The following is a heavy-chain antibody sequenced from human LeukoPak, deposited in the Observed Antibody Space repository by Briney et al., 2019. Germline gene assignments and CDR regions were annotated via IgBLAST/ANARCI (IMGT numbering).Heavy chain of an antibody. Sequence: PGGSLRLSCAASGFTFSSNWMHWVRQAPGKGLVWVSRINEDGSTTNYADSVKGRSTIFRDNAKNALYLQMNSLRAEDTAVYYCAKDGDRGCSRYLCSPHDYLGQGTLVTVSS. CDR2: INEDGSTT. CDR1: GFTFSSNW. CDR3: AKDGDRGCSRYLCSPHDY. J-gene: IGHJ4*02. V-gene: IGHV3-74*01. D-gene: IGHD2-15*01.